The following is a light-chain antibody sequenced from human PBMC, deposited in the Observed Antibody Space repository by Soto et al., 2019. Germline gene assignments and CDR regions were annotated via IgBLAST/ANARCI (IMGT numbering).Light chain of an antibody. Sequence: QSVLTQPASVSASPGQSITIPCTGTSSDVGSYNLVSWFQQHPGKVPKLLIYEGTKRPSGLSDRFSGSKSGTTASLAISGLQAEDEADYYCYSYAGENLYFFGTGTKVTVL. J-gene: IGLJ1*01. CDR3: YSYAGENLYF. CDR1: SSDVGSYNL. CDR2: EGT. V-gene: IGLV2-23*01.